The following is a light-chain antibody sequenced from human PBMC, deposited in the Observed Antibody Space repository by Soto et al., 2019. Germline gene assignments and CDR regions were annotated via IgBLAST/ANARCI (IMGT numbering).Light chain of an antibody. CDR2: GAS. V-gene: IGKV3-20*01. CDR3: QQCGTSPLT. J-gene: IGKJ4*01. Sequence: EIVLTQSPGTLSLSPGERATLSCRASQSVTSSYLAWCQQKPGQAPRLLIYGASSRATGIPDRFSGSGSGTDFTLTISRLEPEDFAVYYCQQCGTSPLTFGGGTKVDIK. CDR1: QSVTSSY.